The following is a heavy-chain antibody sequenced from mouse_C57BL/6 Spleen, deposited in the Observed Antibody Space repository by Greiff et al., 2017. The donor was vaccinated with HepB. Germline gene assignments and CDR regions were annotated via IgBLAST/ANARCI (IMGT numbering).Heavy chain of an antibody. CDR3: AKGGYYGYAWFAY. CDR2: INPNNGGT. Sequence: VQLQQSGPELVKPGASVKMSCKASGYTFTDYNMHWVKQSHGKSLEWIGYINPNNGGTSYNQKFKGKATLTVNKSSSTAYMELRSLTSEDSAVYYCAKGGYYGYAWFAYWGQGTLVTVSA. D-gene: IGHD2-2*01. J-gene: IGHJ3*01. V-gene: IGHV1-22*01. CDR1: GYTFTDYN.